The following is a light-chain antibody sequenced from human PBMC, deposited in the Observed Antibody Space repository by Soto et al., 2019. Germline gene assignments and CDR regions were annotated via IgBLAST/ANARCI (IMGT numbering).Light chain of an antibody. V-gene: IGLV2-23*01. Sequence: YALTQPAWVYGHPGQSIVISCTGTISDVGSYNLVSWYQQYPGKAPKVIIFEGTKRPSGVSNRFSGSKSGNTASLTISGLQTEDEADYYCCSYAGSRTYVFGTGTKVTVL. J-gene: IGLJ1*01. CDR3: CSYAGSRTYV. CDR2: EGT. CDR1: ISDVGSYNL.